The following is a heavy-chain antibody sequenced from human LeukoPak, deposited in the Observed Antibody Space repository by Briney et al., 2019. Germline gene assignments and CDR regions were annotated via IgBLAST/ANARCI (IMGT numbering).Heavy chain of an antibody. J-gene: IGHJ4*02. CDR3: ARVPAGGKYFDY. D-gene: IGHD4-23*01. V-gene: IGHV4-34*01. CDR2: INHSGST. Sequence: SETLSLTCAVYGGSFSGYYWSWIRQPPGKGLEWIGEINHSGSTNYNPSLKSRVTISEDTSKNQFSLKLSSVTAADTAVYYCARVPAGGKYFDYWGQGTLVTVSS. CDR1: GGSFSGYY.